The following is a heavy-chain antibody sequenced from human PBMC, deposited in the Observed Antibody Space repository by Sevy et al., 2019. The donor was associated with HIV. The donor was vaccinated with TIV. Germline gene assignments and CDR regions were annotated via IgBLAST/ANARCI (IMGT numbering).Heavy chain of an antibody. CDR2: ISGSGGST. V-gene: IGHV3-23*01. D-gene: IGHD6-13*01. CDR3: AKDPSFWGEQQLFPDAFDI. CDR1: GFTFSSYA. J-gene: IGHJ3*02. Sequence: GGSLRLSCAASGFTFSSYAMSWVRQAPGKGLEWVSAISGSGGSTYYADSVKGRFTTSRDNSKNTLYLQMNSLRAEDTAVYYCAKDPSFWGEQQLFPDAFDIWGQGTMVTVSS.